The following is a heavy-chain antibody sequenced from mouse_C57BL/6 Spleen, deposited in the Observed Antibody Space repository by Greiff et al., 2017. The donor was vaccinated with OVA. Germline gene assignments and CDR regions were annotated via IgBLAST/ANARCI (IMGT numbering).Heavy chain of an antibody. D-gene: IGHD3-2*02. CDR2: IDPSDSET. CDR3: AIDSSGGGFAY. J-gene: IGHJ3*01. Sequence: QVQLQQPGAELVRPGSSVKLSCKASGYTFTSYWMHWVKQRPIQGLEWIGNIDPSDSETHYNQKFKDKATLTVDKSSSTAYMQLSSLTSEDSAVYYCAIDSSGGGFAYWGQGTLVTVSA. V-gene: IGHV1-52*01. CDR1: GYTFTSYW.